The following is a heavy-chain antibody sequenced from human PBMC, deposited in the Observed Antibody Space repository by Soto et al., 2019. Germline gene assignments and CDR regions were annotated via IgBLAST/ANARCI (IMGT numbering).Heavy chain of an antibody. Sequence: HPGGSLRLSCAASGFTFSSYAMSWVRQAPGKGLEWVSAISSSGGNTYYEESVKGRFTISRDNSKNALYLQMSGLRAEDTAVYYCAKDHCTNGVCYFDYWGQGTVVTVSS. CDR1: GFTFSSYA. CDR2: ISSSGGNT. D-gene: IGHD2-8*01. CDR3: AKDHCTNGVCYFDY. J-gene: IGHJ4*02. V-gene: IGHV3-23*01.